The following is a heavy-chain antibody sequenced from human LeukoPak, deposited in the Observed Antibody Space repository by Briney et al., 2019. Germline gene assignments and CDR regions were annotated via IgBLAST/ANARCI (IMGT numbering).Heavy chain of an antibody. J-gene: IGHJ3*02. Sequence: SETLSLTCTVSGGSISSSSYYWGWIRQPPGKGLEWIGSIYYSGSTYYNPSLKSRATISVDTSKNQFSLKLSSVTAADTAVYYCARQGWGSSGAFDIWGQGTMVTVSS. D-gene: IGHD6-6*01. CDR2: IYYSGST. V-gene: IGHV4-39*01. CDR1: GGSISSSSYY. CDR3: ARQGWGSSGAFDI.